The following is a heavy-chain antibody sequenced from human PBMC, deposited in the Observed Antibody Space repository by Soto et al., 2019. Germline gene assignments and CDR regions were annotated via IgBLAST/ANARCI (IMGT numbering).Heavy chain of an antibody. J-gene: IGHJ4*02. CDR3: ARDRPDVEPPAYQHMFDY. CDR2: INSDGSST. CDR1: GFSFSSHW. D-gene: IGHD1-1*01. V-gene: IGHV3-74*01. Sequence: EVQLVEFGGGLVQPGGSLRLSCAASGFSFSSHWMHWVRHVAGKGLVWVSRINSDGSSTAYADSVRGRFTMFRDNSKNTLYLQMNSLIAEDTGVYHCARDRPDVEPPAYQHMFDYWGQGTLVTVSS.